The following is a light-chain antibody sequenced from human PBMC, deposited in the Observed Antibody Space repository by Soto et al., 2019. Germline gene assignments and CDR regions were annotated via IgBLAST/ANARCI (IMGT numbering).Light chain of an antibody. CDR3: MQSTQFPFT. V-gene: IGKV2-24*01. Sequence: DIVLTQTPLSSPVTLGQSASISCRSSQSLVHGDGNIYLNWLHQRPGQPPRPLIFEISKRFSGVXDXXTGSGAGTDFTLTISRVEAEDVGIYYCMQSTQFPFTFGPGTKVDI. CDR2: EIS. CDR1: QSLVHGDGNIY. J-gene: IGKJ3*01.